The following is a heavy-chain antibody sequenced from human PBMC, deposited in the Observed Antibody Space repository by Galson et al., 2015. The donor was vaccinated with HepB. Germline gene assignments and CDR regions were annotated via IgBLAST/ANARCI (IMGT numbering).Heavy chain of an antibody. J-gene: IGHJ5*02. D-gene: IGHD2-15*01. CDR2: LSSTSSTI. V-gene: IGHV3-48*01. Sequence: PLRLSCADPAFTFSRYALHWVRQAPGKELEWIPYLSSTSSTIYHAESVQGRFIISRDNAKNSLFRQMDSLRAEDTAIYYCVSRLGYCGGGNCPWGQGTLVTVSS. CDR3: VSRLGYCGGGNCP. CDR1: AFTFSRYA.